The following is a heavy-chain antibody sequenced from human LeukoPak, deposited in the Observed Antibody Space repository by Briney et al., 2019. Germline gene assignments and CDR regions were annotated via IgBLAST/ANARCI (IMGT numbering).Heavy chain of an antibody. CDR1: GYTFTGYY. V-gene: IGHV1-2*02. D-gene: IGHD5-18*01. Sequence: ASVKVSCKASGYTFTGYYMNWVRQAPGQGLEWMGWINPNSGGTNYAQKLQGRVTMTTDTSTSTDYMELRSLRSDDTAVYYCARDKPPRVDTGMVTRGYVGMDVWGQGTTVTVSS. J-gene: IGHJ6*02. CDR2: INPNSGGT. CDR3: ARDKPPRVDTGMVTRGYVGMDV.